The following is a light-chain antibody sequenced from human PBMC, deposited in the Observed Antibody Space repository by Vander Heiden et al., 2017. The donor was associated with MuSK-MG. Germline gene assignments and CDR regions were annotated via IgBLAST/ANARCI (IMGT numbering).Light chain of an antibody. V-gene: IGLV1-47*01. J-gene: IGLJ2*01. CDR3: AAWDDSLSGHVV. CDR2: RNN. CDR1: SSNIGSKY. Sequence: QSVLTQPPSASGTPGQRVTIPCSGSSSNIGSKYVYWYQQLPGPAPKLLIYRNNQRPSGVPDRFSGSKSGTSASLAISGLRSEDEADYYCAAWDDSLSGHVVFGGGTKLTVL.